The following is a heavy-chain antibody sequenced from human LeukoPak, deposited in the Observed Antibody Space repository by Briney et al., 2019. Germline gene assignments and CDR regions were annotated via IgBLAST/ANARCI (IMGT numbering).Heavy chain of an antibody. D-gene: IGHD3-22*01. CDR2: INPNSGGT. CDR3: ARTHYDSSGYYSVRLFDY. J-gene: IGHJ4*02. CDR1: GYTFTGYY. V-gene: IGHV1-2*02. Sequence: GASVKVSCKASGYTFTGYYMHWVRQAPGQGLEWMGWINPNSGGTNYAQKFQGRVTMTRDTSISTAYMELSRLRSDDTAVYYCARTHYDSSGYYSVRLFDYWGQGTLVTVSS.